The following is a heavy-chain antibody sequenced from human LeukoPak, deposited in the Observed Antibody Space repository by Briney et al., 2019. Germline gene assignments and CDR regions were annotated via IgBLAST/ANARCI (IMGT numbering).Heavy chain of an antibody. V-gene: IGHV1-69*01. CDR2: IIPIFGTA. CDR1: GGTFSSYA. Sequence: SVKVPCKASGGTFSSYAISWVRQAPGQGLEWMGGIIPIFGTANYAQKFQGRVTITADESTSTAYMELSSLRSEDTAVYYCARNRLELLSSPWWDCWGQGTLVTVSS. D-gene: IGHD1-7*01. J-gene: IGHJ4*02. CDR3: ARNRLELLSSPWWDC.